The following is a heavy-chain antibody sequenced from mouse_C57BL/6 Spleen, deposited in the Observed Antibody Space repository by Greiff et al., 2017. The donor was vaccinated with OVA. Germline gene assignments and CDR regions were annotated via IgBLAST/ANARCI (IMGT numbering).Heavy chain of an antibody. Sequence: VQVVESGAELVKPGASVKISCKASGYAFSSYWMNWVKQRPGKGLEWIGQIYPGDGDTNYNGKFKGKATLTADKSSSTAYMQLSSLTSEDSAVYFCARGAYYGRGYFDVWGTGTTVTVSS. J-gene: IGHJ1*03. D-gene: IGHD1-1*01. V-gene: IGHV1-80*01. CDR1: GYAFSSYW. CDR3: ARGAYYGRGYFDV. CDR2: IYPGDGDT.